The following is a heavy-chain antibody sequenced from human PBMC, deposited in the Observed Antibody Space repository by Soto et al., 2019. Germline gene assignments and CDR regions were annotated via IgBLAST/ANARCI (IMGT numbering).Heavy chain of an antibody. V-gene: IGHV3-23*01. CDR1: GFTFSSYA. CDR3: AKGGDIVVVPAAMAYFDY. CDR2: ISGSGGST. D-gene: IGHD2-2*01. Sequence: EVQLLESGGGLVQPGGSLRLSCAASGFTFSSYAMSWVRQAPGKGLEWVSAISGSGGSTYYADSVKGRFTISRDNSKNTLDLQMNSLRAEDTAVYYCAKGGDIVVVPAAMAYFDYWGQGTLVTVSS. J-gene: IGHJ4*02.